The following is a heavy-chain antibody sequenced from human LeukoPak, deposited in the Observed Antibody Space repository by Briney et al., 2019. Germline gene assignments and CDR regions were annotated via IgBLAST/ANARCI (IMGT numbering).Heavy chain of an antibody. V-gene: IGHV1-69*13. CDR1: GGTFSSYA. CDR2: IIPIFGTA. J-gene: IGHJ5*02. Sequence: SVKVSCKASGGTFSSYAISWVRQAPGQGLEWMGGIIPIFGTANYAQKFQGRVTITADESTSTAYMELSSLRSEDTAVYYCARDQCSGGSCYENPWFDPWDQGTLVTVSS. D-gene: IGHD2-15*01. CDR3: ARDQCSGGSCYENPWFDP.